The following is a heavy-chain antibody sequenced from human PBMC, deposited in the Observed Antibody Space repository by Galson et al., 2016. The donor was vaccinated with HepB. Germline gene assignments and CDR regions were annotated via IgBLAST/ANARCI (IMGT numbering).Heavy chain of an antibody. Sequence: SLRLSCAASGFSFGDYAMHWVRQAPGKGLEWVSGIDWNSQSIGYTDSVKGRFTISRDNAKYSLYLQMNSLRVEDTAVYYCARDAMGRGNGSYSAFDYWGQGTLVTVSS. CDR2: IDWNSQSI. D-gene: IGHD1-26*01. CDR1: GFSFGDYA. V-gene: IGHV3-9*01. J-gene: IGHJ4*02. CDR3: ARDAMGRGNGSYSAFDY.